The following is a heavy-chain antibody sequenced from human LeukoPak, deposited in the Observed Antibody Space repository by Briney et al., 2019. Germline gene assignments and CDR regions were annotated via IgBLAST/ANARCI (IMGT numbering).Heavy chain of an antibody. CDR2: ISAYNGNT. V-gene: IGHV1-18*01. Sequence: GASVKVSCKASGYTFTSYGISWVRQAPGQGLEWMGWISAYNGNTNYAQKIQGRVTMTTDTSTSTAYMELRSLRSDDTAVYYCATMGYGSGSYYNVGSYWGQGTLVTVSS. CDR3: ATMGYGSGSYYNVGSY. D-gene: IGHD3-10*01. J-gene: IGHJ4*02. CDR1: GYTFTSYG.